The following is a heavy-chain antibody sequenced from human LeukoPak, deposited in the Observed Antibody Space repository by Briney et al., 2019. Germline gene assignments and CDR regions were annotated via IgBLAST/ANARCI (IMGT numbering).Heavy chain of an antibody. V-gene: IGHV4-59*01. CDR3: ARMGATTPHSANPDY. J-gene: IGHJ4*02. CDR2: IYYSGAA. Sequence: SETLSLTCTVSGGSISNNFWSWIRQPPGKGLEWIGYIYYSGAANYSPSLRSRLTLSVDTSKNHFYMKLNSVTAADTAVYYCARMGATTPHSANPDYWGQGTLVTVSS. CDR1: GGSISNNF. D-gene: IGHD1-1*01.